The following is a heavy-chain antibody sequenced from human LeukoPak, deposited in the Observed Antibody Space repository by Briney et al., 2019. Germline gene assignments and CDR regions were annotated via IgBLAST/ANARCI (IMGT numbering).Heavy chain of an antibody. D-gene: IGHD2-2*01. Sequence: ASVKVSCKASGGTFSSYAISWVRQAPGRGLEWMGGIIPIFGTANYAQKFQGRVTITADESTSTAYMELSSLRSEDTAVYYCARDRYCSSTSCYYYFDYWGQGTLVTVSS. CDR3: ARDRYCSSTSCYYYFDY. V-gene: IGHV1-69*13. CDR1: GGTFSSYA. J-gene: IGHJ4*02. CDR2: IIPIFGTA.